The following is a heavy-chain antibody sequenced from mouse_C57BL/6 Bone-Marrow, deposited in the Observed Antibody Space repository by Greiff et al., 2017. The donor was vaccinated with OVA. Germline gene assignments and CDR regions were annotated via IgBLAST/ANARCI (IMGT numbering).Heavy chain of an antibody. CDR3: ARDTPFYY. V-gene: IGHV5-16*01. CDR2: INYDGSST. J-gene: IGHJ2*01. Sequence: DVKLVESEGGLVQPGSSMKLSCTASGFTFSDYYMAWVRQVPEKGLEWVANINYDGSSTYYLDSLKSRFIISRDNAKNILYLQMSSLKSEDTATYYCARDTPFYYWGQGTTLTVSS. CDR1: GFTFSDYY.